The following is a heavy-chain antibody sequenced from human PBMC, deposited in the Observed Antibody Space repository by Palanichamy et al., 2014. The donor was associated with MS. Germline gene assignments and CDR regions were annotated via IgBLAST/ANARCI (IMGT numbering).Heavy chain of an antibody. J-gene: IGHJ6*02. Sequence: EVQLWSPGRLSSAGGSLRLSCAASGFTFSNFWMHWVRQVPGKGLVWVSRINSDGSTTVYTDSVKGRFTISRDNAKNTLYLQMNSLTVDDTAVYYCARDGRTAVDPYYYGMDVWGQGTTVTVSS. CDR3: ARDGRTAVDPYYYGMDV. CDR2: INSDGSTT. CDR1: GFTFSNFW. V-gene: IGHV3-74*01. D-gene: IGHD6-19*01.